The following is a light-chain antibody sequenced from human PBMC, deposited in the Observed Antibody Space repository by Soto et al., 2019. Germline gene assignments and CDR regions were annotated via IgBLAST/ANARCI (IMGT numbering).Light chain of an antibody. CDR3: QQYNNWPSGRT. J-gene: IGKJ1*01. Sequence: EIVMTQSPATLSVSPGERATLSCRASQSVSSNLAWYQQKPGQPPRLLIYGASTRATGIPARFSGSGSATEFTLTISSLQSEDFAVYYCQQYNNWPSGRTFGQGTKVEI. CDR1: QSVSSN. V-gene: IGKV3-15*01. CDR2: GAS.